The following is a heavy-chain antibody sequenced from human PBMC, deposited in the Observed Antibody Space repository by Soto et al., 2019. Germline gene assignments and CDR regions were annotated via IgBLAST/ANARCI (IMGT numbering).Heavy chain of an antibody. Sequence: SETLSLTCAVSGGSISSGGYSWSWIRQPPGKGLEWIGYMYHSGSTYYNPSLKSRVTISIDRSKNQYSLKLSSVTAADTAVYYCARTNYGSGSYYPYNWFDPWGQGTLVTVSS. CDR3: ARTNYGSGSYYPYNWFDP. V-gene: IGHV4-30-2*01. CDR1: GGSISSGGYS. CDR2: MYHSGST. D-gene: IGHD3-10*01. J-gene: IGHJ5*02.